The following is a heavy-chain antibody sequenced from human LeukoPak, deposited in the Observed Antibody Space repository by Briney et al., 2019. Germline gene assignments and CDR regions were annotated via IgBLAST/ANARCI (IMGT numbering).Heavy chain of an antibody. Sequence: GGSLRLPCVTSGITFSNYYMHWVRQVPGEGLVWVSHIIQDGSVTSYADSVKGRFTISRDNAKNTVYLQLNNLRAEDTAVYYCATDDYRGLGYWGQGTLVTVSS. CDR3: ATDDYRGLGY. J-gene: IGHJ4*02. V-gene: IGHV3-74*01. CDR2: IIQDGSVT. CDR1: GITFSNYY. D-gene: IGHD3-16*01.